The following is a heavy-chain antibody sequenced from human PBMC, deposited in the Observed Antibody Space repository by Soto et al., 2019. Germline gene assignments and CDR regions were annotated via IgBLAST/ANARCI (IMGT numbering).Heavy chain of an antibody. CDR2: MSQGGST. V-gene: IGHV4-4*02. CDR1: GLSIDSSYW. D-gene: IGHD3-22*01. Sequence: SQTRSLTCDFSGLSIDSSYWWGWVRQPPGRDLEELGDMSQGGSTNYTPSLKSRVTISVDTSKNQFSLKLSSVTAADTAVYYCARHHLLQDYYDSSGTLDYWGQETLVTVSS. CDR3: ARHHLLQDYYDSSGTLDY. J-gene: IGHJ4*02.